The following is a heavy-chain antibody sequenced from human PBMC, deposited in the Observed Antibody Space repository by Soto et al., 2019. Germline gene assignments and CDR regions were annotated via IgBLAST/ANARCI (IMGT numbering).Heavy chain of an antibody. J-gene: IGHJ4*02. Sequence: HPGGSLRLSCAASGFTFDDYAMHGVRQAPGKGLEWVSGISWNSGSIGYADSVKGRFTISRDNAKNSLYLQMNSLRAEDTALYYCAKYMVRGVIRGYQFDYWGQGTLVTVSS. CDR1: GFTFDDYA. V-gene: IGHV3-9*01. CDR2: ISWNSGSI. CDR3: AKYMVRGVIRGYQFDY. D-gene: IGHD3-10*01.